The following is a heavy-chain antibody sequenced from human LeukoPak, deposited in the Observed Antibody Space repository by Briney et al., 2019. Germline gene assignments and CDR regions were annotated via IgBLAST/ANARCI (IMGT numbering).Heavy chain of an antibody. CDR3: ARENPSGYYNRPIDY. J-gene: IGHJ4*02. CDR2: IYYSGST. CDR1: GGSSSSSSYY. Sequence: PSETLSLTCTVSGGSSSSSSYYWGWIRQPPGKGLEWIVSIYYSGSTYYNPSLKSRVTISVDTSKNQFSLKLSSVTAADTAIYYCARENPSGYYNRPIDYWGQGTLVTVSS. D-gene: IGHD3-22*01. V-gene: IGHV4-39*07.